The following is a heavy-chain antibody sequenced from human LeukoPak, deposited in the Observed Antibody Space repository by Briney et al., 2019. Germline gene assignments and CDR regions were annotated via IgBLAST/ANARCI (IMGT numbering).Heavy chain of an antibody. Sequence: GGSLRLSCAASGFTFSTYLTHWVRQAPGKGLVWVSRINTDGSITTYADSVKGRFTISRDNAKNTLYLQMNSLRDEDTAVYYCASLGTLVPWGQGTLVTVPS. CDR3: ASLGTLVP. CDR1: GFTFSTYL. J-gene: IGHJ5*02. V-gene: IGHV3-74*01. D-gene: IGHD3-9*01. CDR2: INTDGSIT.